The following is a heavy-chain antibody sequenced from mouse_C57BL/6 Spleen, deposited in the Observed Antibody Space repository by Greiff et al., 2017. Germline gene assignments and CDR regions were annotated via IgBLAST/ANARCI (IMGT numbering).Heavy chain of an antibody. D-gene: IGHD2-3*01. CDR1: GYSFTDYN. J-gene: IGHJ1*03. CDR3: ARSEGKWLLQYFDV. V-gene: IGHV1-39*01. CDR2: INPNYGTT. Sequence: VQLKESGPELVKPGASVKISCKASGYSFTDYNMNWVKQSNGKSLEWIGVINPNYGTTSYNQKFKGKATLTVDQSSSTAYMQLNSLTSEDSAVYYCARSEGKWLLQYFDVWGTGTTVTVSS.